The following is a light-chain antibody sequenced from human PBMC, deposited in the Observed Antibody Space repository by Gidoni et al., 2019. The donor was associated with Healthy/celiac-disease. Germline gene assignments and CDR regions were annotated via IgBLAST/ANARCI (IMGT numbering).Light chain of an antibody. Sequence: SYDLTPPPSVSVSPGQTASITCSGDKLGDKYACWYQQKPGQSPVLVIYQDSKRPSGIPERLSGSNSGNTATLTISGTQAMDEADYYCQAWDTNTVVFGTGTKVTVL. CDR2: QDS. CDR1: KLGDKY. J-gene: IGLJ1*01. V-gene: IGLV3-1*01. CDR3: QAWDTNTVV.